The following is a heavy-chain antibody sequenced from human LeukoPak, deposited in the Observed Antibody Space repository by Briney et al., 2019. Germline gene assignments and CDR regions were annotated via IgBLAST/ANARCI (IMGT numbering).Heavy chain of an antibody. CDR2: INHSGST. D-gene: IGHD3-3*01. V-gene: IGHV4-34*01. CDR3: ARVTAIFGVVKVDY. Sequence: SETLSLTCAVYGGSFSGYYWSWIRQPPGKGLEWIGEINHSGSTNYNPSLKSRVTISVDTSKNQFSLKLSSVTAADTAVYYCARVTAIFGVVKVDYWGQGTLVTVSS. CDR1: GGSFSGYY. J-gene: IGHJ4*02.